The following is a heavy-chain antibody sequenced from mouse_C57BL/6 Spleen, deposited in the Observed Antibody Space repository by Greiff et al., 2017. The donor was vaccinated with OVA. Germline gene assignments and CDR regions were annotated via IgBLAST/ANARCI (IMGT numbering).Heavy chain of an antibody. D-gene: IGHD1-1*01. CDR2: ISYSGST. CDR1: GYSITSDY. V-gene: IGHV3-8*01. Sequence: EVQRVESGPGLAKPSQTLSLTCSVTGYSITSDYWNWIRKFPGNKLEYMGYISYSGSTYYNPSLKSRISITRDTSKNQYYLQLNSVTTEDTATYYCARSGRGSSPYWYFDVWGTGTTVTVSS. CDR3: ARSGRGSSPYWYFDV. J-gene: IGHJ1*03.